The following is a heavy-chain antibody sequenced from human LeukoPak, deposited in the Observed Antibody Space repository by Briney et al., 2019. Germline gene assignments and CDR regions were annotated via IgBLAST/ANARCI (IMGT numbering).Heavy chain of an antibody. CDR2: INTNTGNP. V-gene: IGHV7-4-1*02. CDR3: ARAEPGIAAAGYDY. Sequence: ASVKVSCKASGYTFTSYGISWVRQAPGQGLEWMGWINTNTGNPTYAQGFTGRFVFSLDTSVSTAYLQISSLKAEDTAVYYCARAEPGIAAAGYDYWGQGTLVTVSS. CDR1: GYTFTSYG. J-gene: IGHJ4*02. D-gene: IGHD6-13*01.